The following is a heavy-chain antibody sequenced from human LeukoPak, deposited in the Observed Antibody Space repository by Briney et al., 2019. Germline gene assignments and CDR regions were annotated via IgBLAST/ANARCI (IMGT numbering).Heavy chain of an antibody. V-gene: IGHV1-18*01. CDR2: ISAYNGNT. Sequence: ASVKVSCKASGYTFTSYVISGVRQAAGQGVEGMGWISAYNGNTNYAQKLHGRVTMTTDTSTSTAYMELRSLRSDDTAVYYCAREGAVAGMDYYYGMDVWGQGTTVTVSS. CDR3: AREGAVAGMDYYYGMDV. D-gene: IGHD6-19*01. J-gene: IGHJ6*02. CDR1: GYTFTSYV.